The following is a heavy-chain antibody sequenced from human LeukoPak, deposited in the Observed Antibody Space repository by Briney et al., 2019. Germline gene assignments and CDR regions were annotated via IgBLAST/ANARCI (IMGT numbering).Heavy chain of an antibody. Sequence: GGSLRLSCAASGFTLSSYSMNWVRQAPGEGLEWVSYISSSSTIYYADSAKGGFTISRENAKTSLYLQMNSLRAEDTAVYYCARGWDGDYVGYYYMDVWGKGTTVTVSS. CDR2: ISSSSTI. V-gene: IGHV3-48*01. D-gene: IGHD4-17*01. CDR1: GFTLSSYS. CDR3: ARGWDGDYVGYYYMDV. J-gene: IGHJ6*03.